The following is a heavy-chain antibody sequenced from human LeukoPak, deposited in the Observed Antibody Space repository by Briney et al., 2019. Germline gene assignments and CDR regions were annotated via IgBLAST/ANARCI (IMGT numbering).Heavy chain of an antibody. CDR3: ARHRSEVEMATIIGIFDY. CDR2: IYYSGST. D-gene: IGHD5-24*01. J-gene: IGHJ4*02. Sequence: SSETLSLTCTVSGGSISSSSYYWGWIRQPPGKGLEWIGSIYYSGSTYYNPSLKSRVTISVDTSKNQFSLKLSSVTAADTAVYYCARHRSEVEMATIIGIFDYWGQGTLVTVSS. CDR1: GGSISSSSYY. V-gene: IGHV4-39*01.